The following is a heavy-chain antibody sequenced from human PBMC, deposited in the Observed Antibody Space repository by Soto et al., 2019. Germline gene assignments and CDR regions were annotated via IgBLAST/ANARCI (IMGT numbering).Heavy chain of an antibody. J-gene: IGHJ5*02. CDR1: GGSISSSSYY. CDR2: IYYSGST. CDR3: ARIPYYDFWSGYGSWFDP. Sequence: QLQLQESGPGLVKPSETLSLTCTVSGGSISSSSYYWGWIRQPPGKGLEWIGSIYYSGSTYYNPSLKSRVTISVDTSKNQFSLKLSSVTAADTAVYYCARIPYYDFWSGYGSWFDPWGQGTLVTVSS. V-gene: IGHV4-39*01. D-gene: IGHD3-3*01.